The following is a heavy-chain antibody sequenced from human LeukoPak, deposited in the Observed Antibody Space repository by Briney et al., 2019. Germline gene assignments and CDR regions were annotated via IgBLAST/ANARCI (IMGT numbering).Heavy chain of an antibody. CDR2: IYHSGST. CDR1: GGSSSSGGYY. Sequence: SETLSRTCTVSGGSSSSGGYYWRWIRQPPGKGLGWIGYIYHSGSTYYNPSLKSRVTISVDRSKNQFSLKLSSVTAADTAVYYCAQVDGQIAARPEGAFDIWGQGTMVTVSS. CDR3: AQVDGQIAARPEGAFDI. D-gene: IGHD6-6*01. V-gene: IGHV4-30-2*01. J-gene: IGHJ3*02.